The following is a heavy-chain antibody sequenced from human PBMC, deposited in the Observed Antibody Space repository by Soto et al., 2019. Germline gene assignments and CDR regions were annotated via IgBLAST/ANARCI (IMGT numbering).Heavy chain of an antibody. CDR1: GFTFSSYW. V-gene: IGHV3-74*01. CDR3: AREEEDDYIWGSYPDAFDI. CDR2: INSDGSST. D-gene: IGHD3-16*01. Sequence: GGSLRLSCAASGFTFSSYWMHWVRQAPGKGLVWVSRINSDGSSTSYADSVKGRFTISRDNAKNTLYLQMNSLRAEDTAVYYCAREEEDDYIWGSYPDAFDIWGQGTMVTVSS. J-gene: IGHJ3*02.